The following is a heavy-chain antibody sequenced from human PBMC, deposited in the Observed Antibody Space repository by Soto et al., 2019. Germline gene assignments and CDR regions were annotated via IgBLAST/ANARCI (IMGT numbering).Heavy chain of an antibody. CDR3: VAARTIWRQSPFDY. CDR2: FDPEDGEI. V-gene: IGHV1-24*01. Sequence: QVQLVQSGAEVKKPGASVKVSCRISGHTLTDLSVHWVRQAPGKGLEWMGGFDPEDGEIIQAQKFQGRVTMTEDTSADSAYMEVSSLTAEETAVYYCVAARTIWRQSPFDYWGQGTLVTVSS. J-gene: IGHJ4*02. D-gene: IGHD6-25*01. CDR1: GHTLTDLS.